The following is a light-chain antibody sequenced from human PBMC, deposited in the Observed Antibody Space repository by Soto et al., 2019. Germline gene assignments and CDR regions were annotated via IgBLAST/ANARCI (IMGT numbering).Light chain of an antibody. J-gene: IGKJ1*01. CDR2: GAS. V-gene: IGKV3-15*01. CDR3: QQYYNWPRT. CDR1: QSVSSN. Sequence: EIVMTQSPATLSVSPGERATLSCRASQSVSSNLAWYQQKPGQAPRLLIYGASTRATGIPDRFSGSGSGTEFTLSISSLQSEDFAVYYCQQYYNWPRTFGQGTKG.